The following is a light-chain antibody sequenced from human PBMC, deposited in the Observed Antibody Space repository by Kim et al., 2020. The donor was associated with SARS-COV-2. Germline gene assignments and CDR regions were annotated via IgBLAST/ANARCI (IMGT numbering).Light chain of an antibody. V-gene: IGKV1-39*01. CDR1: QTISHY. J-gene: IGKJ1*01. CDR2: SAS. CDR3: QQTYGTPRT. Sequence: VGDRVNIACRASQTISHYLKWYPQKPGEAPKILIYSASSLKFGVPPRFSGSRSGSGTDFTLTITGLQPEDIATYYCQQTYGTPRTFGQGTKVEIK.